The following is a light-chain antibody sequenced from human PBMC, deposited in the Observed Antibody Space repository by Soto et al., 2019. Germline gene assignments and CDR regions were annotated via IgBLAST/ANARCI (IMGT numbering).Light chain of an antibody. CDR2: DAS. V-gene: IGKV3-11*01. Sequence: EIVLTQSPATLSLSPGERATLSCRASQSVSSYLVWYQQKPGQAPRLLIYDASNRATGIPARFSGSGSGTDFTLTIRSLAREDLALYYGKERRNWPITCGQGTRWRL. CDR3: KERRNWPIT. CDR1: QSVSSY. J-gene: IGKJ5*01.